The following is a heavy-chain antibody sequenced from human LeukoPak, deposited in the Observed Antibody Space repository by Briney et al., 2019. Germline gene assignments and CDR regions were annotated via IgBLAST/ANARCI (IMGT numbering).Heavy chain of an antibody. CDR2: ISYDGSNK. D-gene: IGHD2-21*02. CDR3: ARVYCGGDCPFFAK. CDR1: GFTFSSYA. V-gene: IGHV3-30*04. Sequence: PGGSLRLSCAASGFTFSSYAMHWVRQAPGKGLEWVAVISYDGSNKYYADSVKGRFTISRDNAKNSLYLQMNSLRAEDTAVYYCARVYCGGDCPFFAKWGQGTLVTVSS. J-gene: IGHJ4*02.